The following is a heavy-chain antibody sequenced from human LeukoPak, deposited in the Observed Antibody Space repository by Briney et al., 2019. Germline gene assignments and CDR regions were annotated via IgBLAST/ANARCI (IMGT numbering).Heavy chain of an antibody. D-gene: IGHD4-23*01. CDR1: GYTFTSYA. J-gene: IGHJ4*02. CDR3: AGGSTVVTQANLDY. V-gene: IGHV1-3*01. Sequence: ASVKVSCKASGYTFTSYAMHWVRQAPGQRLEWMGWINAGNGNTKYSQKFQGRVTITRDTSASTAYMELSSLRSEDTAVYYCAGGSTVVTQANLDYWGQGTLVTVSS. CDR2: INAGNGNT.